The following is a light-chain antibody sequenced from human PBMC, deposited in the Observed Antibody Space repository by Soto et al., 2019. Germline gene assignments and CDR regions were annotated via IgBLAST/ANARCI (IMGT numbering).Light chain of an antibody. Sequence: DIVMTQSPDSPAVSLGERATINCKSSQSVLYSSNNKNYLAWYQQKPGQPPKLLIYWASTRESGVPDRFSGSGSGTDFTLTISSLQAEDVAVYYCQQYYSTPLTFCGGTKVEIK. CDR2: WAS. CDR1: QSVLYSSNNKNY. J-gene: IGKJ4*01. CDR3: QQYYSTPLT. V-gene: IGKV4-1*01.